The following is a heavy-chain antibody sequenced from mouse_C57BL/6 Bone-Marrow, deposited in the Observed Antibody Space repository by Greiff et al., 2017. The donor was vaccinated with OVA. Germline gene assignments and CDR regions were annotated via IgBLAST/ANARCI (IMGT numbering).Heavy chain of an antibody. CDR1: GYTFTSYW. Sequence: QVQLQQPGAELVRPGTSVKLSCKASGYTFTSYWMHWVKQRPGQGLEWIGVIDPSDSYTNYNQKFKGKATLTVDTSSSTAYMQLSSLTSEDSAVYYCARDYYGSWYFDVWGTGTTVTVSS. CDR3: ARDYYGSWYFDV. V-gene: IGHV1-59*01. J-gene: IGHJ1*03. D-gene: IGHD1-1*01. CDR2: IDPSDSYT.